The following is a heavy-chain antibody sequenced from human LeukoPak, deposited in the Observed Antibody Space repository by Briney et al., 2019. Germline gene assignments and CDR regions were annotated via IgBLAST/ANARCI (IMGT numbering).Heavy chain of an antibody. CDR1: GGXSNSNY. V-gene: IGHV4-59*08. Sequence: SETLSLTCLVSGGXSNSNYWSWIRQPPGKGLEWIAYIDNSGNTNYNPSLKSRVTISVDTSRNEFSLKVNYVTAADTAVYYCARHLAARLGGARFCDYWGQGTLVTVSS. J-gene: IGHJ4*02. CDR2: IDNSGNT. CDR3: ARHLAARLGGARFCDY. D-gene: IGHD2-21*01.